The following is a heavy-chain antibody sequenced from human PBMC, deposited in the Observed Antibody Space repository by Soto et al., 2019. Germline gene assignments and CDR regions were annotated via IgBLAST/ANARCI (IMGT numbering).Heavy chain of an antibody. Sequence: ASVKVSCKASGYPFTRYGITWVRQAPGQGLEWMAIINPSGGTTYYVQKFEGRVTLTTDTSTSTVHMELSSLRSDDTAVYYCARVRGGGSEYFFDYWGQGTLVTVSS. CDR2: INPSGGTT. CDR1: GYPFTRYG. D-gene: IGHD2-15*01. V-gene: IGHV1-46*01. J-gene: IGHJ4*02. CDR3: ARVRGGGSEYFFDY.